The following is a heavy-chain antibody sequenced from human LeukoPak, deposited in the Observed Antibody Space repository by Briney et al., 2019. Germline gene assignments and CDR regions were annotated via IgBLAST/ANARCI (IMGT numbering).Heavy chain of an antibody. Sequence: SETLSLTCTVSGGSISSYYWSWIRQPPGKGLEWIGYIFYSGGTSYNPSLKSRVTMPVDTSKTQFSLKLSSVTAADTAVYYCARGVGLHVYYFDYWGQGSLVTVSS. CDR1: GGSISSYY. D-gene: IGHD3-16*01. J-gene: IGHJ4*02. CDR3: ARGVGLHVYYFDY. V-gene: IGHV4-59*01. CDR2: IFYSGGT.